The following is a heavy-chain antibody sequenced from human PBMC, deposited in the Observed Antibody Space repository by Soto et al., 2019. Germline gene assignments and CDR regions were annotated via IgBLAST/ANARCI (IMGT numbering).Heavy chain of an antibody. J-gene: IGHJ4*02. V-gene: IGHV1-46*01. Sequence: ASVKVSCKASGGTFSSYAISWVRQAPGQGLEWMGIINPSGGSTSYAQKFQGRVTMTRDTSTSTVYMELSSLRSEDTAVYYCASSSGYYYPVGYWGQGTLVTVSS. CDR1: GGTFSSYA. CDR2: INPSGGST. D-gene: IGHD3-22*01. CDR3: ASSSGYYYPVGY.